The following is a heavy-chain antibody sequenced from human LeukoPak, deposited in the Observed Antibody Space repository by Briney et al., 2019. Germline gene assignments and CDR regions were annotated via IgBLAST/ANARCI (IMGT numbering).Heavy chain of an antibody. J-gene: IGHJ4*02. CDR1: GFSFMNAW. Sequence: PGGSLRLSCAASGFSFMNAWMIWVRQAPGKGLEWVGRIKSNADGGTPDYAAPARGRFTISREDSKNALYLQMNSLKTEDTAVYYCTTFYHEYSPYWGRGTLVTVS. D-gene: IGHD2/OR15-2a*01. CDR3: TTFYHEYSPY. CDR2: IKSNADGGTP. V-gene: IGHV3-15*01.